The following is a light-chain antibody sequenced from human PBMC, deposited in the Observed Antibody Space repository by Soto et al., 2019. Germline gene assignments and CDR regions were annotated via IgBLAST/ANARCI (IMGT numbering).Light chain of an antibody. J-gene: IGLJ3*02. CDR1: SSNIGNNY. CDR3: ETWDSSLSAGV. Sequence: QSVLTQPPSVSAAPGQKVTISCSGSSSNIGNNYVSWYQQLPGTAPKLLIYENNKRPSGIPDRFSGSKSGTSATLGITGLQTGDEADYYWETWDSSLSAGVFGGGTKLTVL. V-gene: IGLV1-51*02. CDR2: ENN.